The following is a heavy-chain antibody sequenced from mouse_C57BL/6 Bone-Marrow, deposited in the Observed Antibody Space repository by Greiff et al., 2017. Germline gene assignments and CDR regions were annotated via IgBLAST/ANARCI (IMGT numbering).Heavy chain of an antibody. J-gene: IGHJ3*01. V-gene: IGHV1-7*01. CDR3: ARSKDYYGSSSWFAY. CDR2: INPSSGST. Sequence: VQLQQSGAELAKPGASVKLSCKASGYTFTSYWMHWVKQRPGQGLEWIGYINPSSGSTKYNQKFKDKATLTAAKSSSTAYMQLSSLTYEDSAVYYCARSKDYYGSSSWFAYWGQGTLVTVSA. D-gene: IGHD1-1*01. CDR1: GYTFTSYW.